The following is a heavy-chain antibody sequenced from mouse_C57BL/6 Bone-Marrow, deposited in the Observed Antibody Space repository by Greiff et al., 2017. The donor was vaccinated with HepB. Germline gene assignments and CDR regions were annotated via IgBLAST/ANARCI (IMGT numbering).Heavy chain of an antibody. J-gene: IGHJ3*01. V-gene: IGHV5-4*03. Sequence: EVKVEESGGGLVKPGGSLKLSCAASGFTFSSYAMSWVRQTPEKRLEWVATISDGGSYTYYPDNVKGRFTISRDNAKNNLYLQMSHLKSEDTAMYYCARHLSAYWGQGTLVTVSA. D-gene: IGHD2-3*01. CDR3: ARHLSAY. CDR1: GFTFSSYA. CDR2: ISDGGSYT.